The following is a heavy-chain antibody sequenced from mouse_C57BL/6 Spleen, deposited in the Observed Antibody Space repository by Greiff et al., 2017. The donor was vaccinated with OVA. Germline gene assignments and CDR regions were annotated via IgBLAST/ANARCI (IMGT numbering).Heavy chain of an antibody. J-gene: IGHJ2*01. Sequence: EVMLVESGPELVKPGASVKMSCKASGYTFTDYNMHWVKQSHGKSLEWIGYINPNNGGTSYNQKFKGKATLTVNKSSSTAYMELRSLTSEDSAVYYCALYYGSSYGVYYFDYWGQGTTLTVSS. CDR3: ALYYGSSYGVYYFDY. CDR2: INPNNGGT. V-gene: IGHV1-22*01. CDR1: GYTFTDYN. D-gene: IGHD1-1*01.